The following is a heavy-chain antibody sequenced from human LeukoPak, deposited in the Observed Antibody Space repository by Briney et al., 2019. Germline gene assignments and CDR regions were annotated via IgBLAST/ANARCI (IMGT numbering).Heavy chain of an antibody. CDR1: GGSFSGYY. D-gene: IGHD6-13*01. V-gene: IGHV4-34*01. CDR3: ARGRVYGWGKKQQPDVRRHYYYYMDV. J-gene: IGHJ6*03. Sequence: SETLSLTCAVYGGSFSGYYWSWIRQPPGKGLEWIGEINHSGSTNYNPSLKSRVTISVDTSKNQFSLKLSSVTAADTAVYYCARGRVYGWGKKQQPDVRRHYYYYMDVWGKGTTVTVSS. CDR2: INHSGST.